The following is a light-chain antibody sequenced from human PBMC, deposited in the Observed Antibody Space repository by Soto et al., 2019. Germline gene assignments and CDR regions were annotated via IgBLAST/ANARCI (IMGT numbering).Light chain of an antibody. Sequence: DIQMTQSPSSLSASLGERVTITCRASQSINNYLNWYQQEEGKAPKLLIYAATSLQSGVPSRFSGSGSGTEFTLTISSLQPGDFATYYCQQSYNSPYTFGLGTKVDIK. V-gene: IGKV1-39*01. J-gene: IGKJ2*01. CDR2: AAT. CDR3: QQSYNSPYT. CDR1: QSINNY.